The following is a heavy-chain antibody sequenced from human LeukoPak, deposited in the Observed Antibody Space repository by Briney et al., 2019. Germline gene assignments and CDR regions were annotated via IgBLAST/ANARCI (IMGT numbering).Heavy chain of an antibody. CDR1: GYTFTSYY. CDR2: INPSGGGT. V-gene: IGHV1-46*01. CDR3: ARSYSSGWYWGDWFDP. Sequence: GASVKVSCKASGYTFTSYYMHWVRQAPGQGLEWMGIINPSGGGTSYAQKFQGRVTMTRDTSTSTVYMELSSLRSEDTAVYYCARSYSSGWYWGDWFDPWGQGTLVTVSS. D-gene: IGHD6-19*01. J-gene: IGHJ5*02.